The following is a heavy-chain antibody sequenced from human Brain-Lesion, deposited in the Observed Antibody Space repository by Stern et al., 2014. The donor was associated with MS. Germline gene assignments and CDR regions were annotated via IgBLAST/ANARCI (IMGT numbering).Heavy chain of an antibody. V-gene: IGHV1-24*01. J-gene: IGHJ4*02. CDR3: ATLAPGAGGNYYRHFDY. CDR1: GYTLNELS. Sequence: VPLEESGAEVKKPGASVKVSCKVSGYTLNELSMHWVRQAHRQGIERMGGSDPEDSEKIYAQKFQSRVTITEDHTTHKPYMEMSSLRSEDTVVYYCATLAPGAGGNYYRHFDYWGQGALVTVSS. CDR2: SDPEDSEK. D-gene: IGHD4-23*01.